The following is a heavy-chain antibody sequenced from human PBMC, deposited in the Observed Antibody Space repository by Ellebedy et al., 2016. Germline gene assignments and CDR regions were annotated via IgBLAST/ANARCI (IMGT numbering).Heavy chain of an antibody. CDR1: GYMFTSYA. J-gene: IGHJ4*02. Sequence: ASVKVSCKASGYMFTSYAMRWVRQAPGQGLEWMGWINTNTGNPTYAQGFTGRFVFSLDTSASTAYLQITGLQADDTAVYYCARAPYCNTASCYAEYWGQGTLVTVSS. D-gene: IGHD2/OR15-2a*01. V-gene: IGHV7-4-1*02. CDR2: INTNTGNP. CDR3: ARAPYCNTASCYAEY.